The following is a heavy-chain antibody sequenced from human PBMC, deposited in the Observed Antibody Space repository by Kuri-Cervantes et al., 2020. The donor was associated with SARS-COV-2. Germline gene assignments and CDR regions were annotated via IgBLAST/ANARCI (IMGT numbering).Heavy chain of an antibody. D-gene: IGHD3-10*01. J-gene: IGHJ4*02. V-gene: IGHV3-30*03. CDR3: ARDRGVRGWYFDY. Sequence: GGSLRLSCAASGFTFSKYAVHWLRQAPGKGLEWVAIISFDGIDKYYGDSVKGRFTISRDNSKNTLYLQMNSLRAEDTAVYYCARDRGVRGWYFDYWGQGTLVTVSS. CDR1: GFTFSKYA. CDR2: ISFDGIDK.